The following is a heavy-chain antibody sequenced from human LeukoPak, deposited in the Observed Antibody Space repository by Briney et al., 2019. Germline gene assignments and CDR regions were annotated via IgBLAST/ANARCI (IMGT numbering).Heavy chain of an antibody. CDR2: ISSSGGAI. J-gene: IGHJ4*02. CDR3: TRGPPNYLESSGYFYL. Sequence: GGSLRLSSAASGFTFSNYEMNWVREAPGKGLEWVSYISSSGGAIYFADSVKGRFTISRDNAKKSLYLQMKSLRAEDTAVYYCTRGPPNYLESSGYFYLWGQVTLVTVSS. V-gene: IGHV3-48*03. D-gene: IGHD3-22*01. CDR1: GFTFSNYE.